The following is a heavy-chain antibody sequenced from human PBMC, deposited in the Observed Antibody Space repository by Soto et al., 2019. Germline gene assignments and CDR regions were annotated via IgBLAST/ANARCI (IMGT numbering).Heavy chain of an antibody. CDR2: ISDDGSNK. Sequence: QVQLVQSAGGVLQPGRSLRLSCEASGFTFSTFAMYWVRQAPGKGLEWVAVISDDGSNKYYADSVKGRFTISRDNSKNTLYLQMNSLRAEDTAVYYCAKGREMSTIDDAFDFWGQGTMVTVSS. J-gene: IGHJ3*01. D-gene: IGHD1-1*01. CDR1: GFTFSTFA. CDR3: AKGREMSTIDDAFDF. V-gene: IGHV3-30*18.